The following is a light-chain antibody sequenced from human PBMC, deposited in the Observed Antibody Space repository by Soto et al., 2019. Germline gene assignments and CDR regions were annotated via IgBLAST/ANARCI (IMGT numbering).Light chain of an antibody. Sequence: DIVMTQSPDSLAVSLGERATINCESSQSVLYSSNNKNCLAWYQKKPGQPPKLLIYWAYIRESGVPDRFSGGGSGTDFTLTISGLQAEDVAVYYCQQYCVRPWTFGQGTKVEIK. CDR1: QSVLYSSNNKNC. V-gene: IGKV4-1*01. CDR2: WAY. CDR3: QQYCVRPWT. J-gene: IGKJ1*01.